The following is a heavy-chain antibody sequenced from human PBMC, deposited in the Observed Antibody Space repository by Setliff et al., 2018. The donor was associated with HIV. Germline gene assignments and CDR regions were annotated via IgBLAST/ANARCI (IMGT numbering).Heavy chain of an antibody. D-gene: IGHD3-16*01. J-gene: IGHJ4*02. V-gene: IGHV4-34*01. CDR1: GGSFSGFY. CDR2: IYYSGHA. Sequence: SETLSLTCAVFGGSFSGFYWGWIRQPPGKGLEWIANIYYSGHAYYNPSLESRVSISVDTSKNQFSLKLSSVTAADTAVYYCARRTLITGYDYWGQGTLVTVSS. CDR3: ARRTLITGYDY.